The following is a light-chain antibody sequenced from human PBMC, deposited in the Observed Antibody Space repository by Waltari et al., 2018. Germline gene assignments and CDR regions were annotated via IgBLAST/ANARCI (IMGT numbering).Light chain of an antibody. V-gene: IGLV2-14*03. CDR2: GVG. J-gene: IGLJ2*01. Sequence: QSAPTQPPSVSGSPGRSVTISCTGTSSDVGYYDYVSWYQQHPGKAPKLIISGVGDRPAGVSYRFSGSRSGNTASLTISGLQAEDEADYYCCSYTPSTTWVFGGGTRLTVL. CDR3: CSYTPSTTWV. CDR1: SSDVGYYDY.